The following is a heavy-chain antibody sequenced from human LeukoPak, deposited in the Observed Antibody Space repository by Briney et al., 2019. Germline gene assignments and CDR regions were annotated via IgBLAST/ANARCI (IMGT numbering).Heavy chain of an antibody. CDR1: GGSISSSSYY. V-gene: IGHV3-7*01. J-gene: IGHJ6*03. CDR2: IKEDGSDK. Sequence: PSETLSLTCSVSGGSISSSSYYWGWVRQAPGKGLEWVANIKEDGSDKNYLDSVKGRFTISRDTAKNSLSLQMNSLRVEDTAVYYCARVIRNANYYYYYMDVWGKGTTVTVSS. CDR3: ARVIRNANYYYYYMDV.